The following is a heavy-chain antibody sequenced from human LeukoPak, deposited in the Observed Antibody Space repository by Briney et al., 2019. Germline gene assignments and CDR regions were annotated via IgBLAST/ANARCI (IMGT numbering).Heavy chain of an antibody. Sequence: TGGSLRLSCAASGFTFSSYAMSWVRQAPEKGLEWVSTISYSGGRTDYADSVKGRFAISRDSSKNTLYLQMNGLRGDDTAIYYCAKDDGGSPPDAFDIWGQGTLVSVSS. D-gene: IGHD1-26*01. CDR1: GFTFSSYA. V-gene: IGHV3-23*01. J-gene: IGHJ3*02. CDR3: AKDDGGSPPDAFDI. CDR2: ISYSGGRT.